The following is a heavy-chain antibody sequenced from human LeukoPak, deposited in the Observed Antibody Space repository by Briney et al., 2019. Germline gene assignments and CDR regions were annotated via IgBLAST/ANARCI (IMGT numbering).Heavy chain of an antibody. CDR2: IYYSGTT. CDR3: TSRGWIVGLVDY. V-gene: IGHV4-39*01. D-gene: IGHD3-22*01. J-gene: IGHJ4*02. Sequence: SGTLSLTCAASGCTFSSFGIHWGRNPPPPGQGRGGVGSIYYSGTTYYNPSLKSRVSICAYTSKNQFSLKVSAVTAADTAVYYCTSRGWIVGLVDYWGQGTLVTVSS. CDR1: GCTFSSFGIH.